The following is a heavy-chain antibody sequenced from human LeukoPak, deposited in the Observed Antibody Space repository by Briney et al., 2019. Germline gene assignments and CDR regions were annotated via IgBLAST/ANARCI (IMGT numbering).Heavy chain of an antibody. Sequence: SSETLSLTCAVYGGSFSGYYWSWIRQPPGKGLEWIGEINHSGSTNYNPSLKSRVTISVDTSKNQFSLKLSSVTAADTAVYYCARGPPPGGLSYDSRPNYDYWGQGTLVTVSS. V-gene: IGHV4-34*01. CDR1: GGSFSGYY. D-gene: IGHD3-22*01. CDR3: ARGPPPGGLSYDSRPNYDY. J-gene: IGHJ4*02. CDR2: INHSGST.